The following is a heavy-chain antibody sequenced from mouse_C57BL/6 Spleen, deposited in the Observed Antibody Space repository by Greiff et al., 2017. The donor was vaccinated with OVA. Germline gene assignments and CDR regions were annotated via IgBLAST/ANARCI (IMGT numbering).Heavy chain of an antibody. CDR2: INPSTGGT. CDR3: AREGDYFDY. V-gene: IGHV1-42*01. CDR1: GYSFTGYY. Sequence: VQLQQSGPELVKPGASVKISCKASGYSFTGYYMNWVKQSPEKSLEWIGEINPSTGGTTYNQKFKAKATLTVDKSSSTAYMQLKRLTSEDSAVYYCAREGDYFDYWGQGTTLTVSA. J-gene: IGHJ2*01.